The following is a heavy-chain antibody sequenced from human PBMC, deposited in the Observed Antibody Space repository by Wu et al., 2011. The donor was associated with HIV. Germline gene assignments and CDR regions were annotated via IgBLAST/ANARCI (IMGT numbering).Heavy chain of an antibody. CDR2: INPNSGGT. V-gene: IGHV1-2*02. CDR1: GFTFTGYY. D-gene: IGHD6-13*01. Sequence: QVQLVQSGAEVKKPGASVKVSCKASGFTFTGYYIHWVRQAPGQGLEWMGWINPNSGGTNYAQKFQGRVTMTRDTSISTAYMELSRLRSDDTAVYYCARPWGIAAAGTETDYWGQGTLVTVSS. J-gene: IGHJ4*02. CDR3: ARPWGIAAAGTETDY.